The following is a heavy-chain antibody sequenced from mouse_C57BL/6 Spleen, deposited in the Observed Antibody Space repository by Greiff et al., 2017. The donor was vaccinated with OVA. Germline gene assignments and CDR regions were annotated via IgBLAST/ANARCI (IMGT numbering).Heavy chain of an antibody. Sequence: EVHLVESGGGLVKPGGSLKLSCAASGFTFSDYGMHWVRQAPEKGLEWVAYISSGSSTIYYADTVKGRFTISRDNAKNTLFLQMTSLRSEDTAMYYCATLPYYSNYDWYCDVWGTGTTVTVSS. CDR1: GFTFSDYG. CDR2: ISSGSSTI. J-gene: IGHJ1*03. CDR3: ATLPYYSNYDWYCDV. D-gene: IGHD2-5*01. V-gene: IGHV5-17*01.